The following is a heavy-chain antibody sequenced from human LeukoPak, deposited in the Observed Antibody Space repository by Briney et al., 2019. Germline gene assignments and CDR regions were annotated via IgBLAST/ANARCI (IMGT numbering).Heavy chain of an antibody. CDR3: AKEMSTIVVVPAAIDY. J-gene: IGHJ4*02. CDR2: ISGSGGST. D-gene: IGHD2-2*01. CDR1: GFTSSSYA. V-gene: IGHV3-23*01. Sequence: PGGSLRLSCAAPGFTSSSYAMSCVRQAPGKGLWWVSAISGSGGSTYYADSVKGRFTISRDNSKNTLYLQMNSLRAEDTAVYYCAKEMSTIVVVPAAIDYWGQGTLVTVSS.